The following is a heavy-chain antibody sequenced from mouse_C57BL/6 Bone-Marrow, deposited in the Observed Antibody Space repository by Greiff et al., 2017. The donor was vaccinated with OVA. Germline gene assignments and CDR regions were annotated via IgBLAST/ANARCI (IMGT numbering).Heavy chain of an antibody. D-gene: IGHD2-3*01. Sequence: GGGLVQPKGSLKLSCAASGFSFNTYAMHWVRQAPGKGLEWVARIRSNSNNYATYYADSVKDRFTISRDDSESMLYLQMNNLKTEDTAMYYCVRPLYDGYYSFAYWGQGTLVTVSA. CDR2: IRSNSNNYAT. CDR3: VRPLYDGYYSFAY. V-gene: IGHV10-1*01. J-gene: IGHJ3*01. CDR1: GFSFNTYA.